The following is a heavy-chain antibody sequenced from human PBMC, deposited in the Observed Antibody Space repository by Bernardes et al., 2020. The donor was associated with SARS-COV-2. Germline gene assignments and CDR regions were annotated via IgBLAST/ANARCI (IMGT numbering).Heavy chain of an antibody. D-gene: IGHD3-9*01. Sequence: ASVKVSCKTSGYMFTGYYIQWVRQAPGQGLEWVGWINPNSGATHSAQKFQGWVTMTRDTIISTAYMELTRLTSDDTAVYYCARDSRYFDWFDYWGQGTLVTVSS. V-gene: IGHV1-2*04. CDR3: ARDSRYFDWFDY. CDR1: GYMFTGYY. J-gene: IGHJ4*02. CDR2: INPNSGAT.